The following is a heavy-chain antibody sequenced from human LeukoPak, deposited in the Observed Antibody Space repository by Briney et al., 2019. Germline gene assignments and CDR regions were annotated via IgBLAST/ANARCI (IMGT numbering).Heavy chain of an antibody. CDR2: ISWNSGSI. V-gene: IGHV3-9*01. CDR1: GFTFDDYA. D-gene: IGHD3-9*01. Sequence: GGSLRLSCAASGFTFDDYAMHWVRQAPGKGLEWVSGISWNSGSIGYADSVKGRFTISRDNAQNSLYLQMNSLSAEDTALYYCAKDYDILTGFDYWGQGTLVTVSS. J-gene: IGHJ4*02. CDR3: AKDYDILTGFDY.